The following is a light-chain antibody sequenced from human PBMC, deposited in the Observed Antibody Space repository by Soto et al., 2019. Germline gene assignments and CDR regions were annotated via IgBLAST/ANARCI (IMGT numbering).Light chain of an antibody. CDR2: YDT. Sequence: SYELTQPPSVSVAPGGTASITCGGNNIGSKSVHWCQQKPGQAPVQVIYYDTDRPSGIPERFSGSNSGKTATLTISRVEAGDEADYYCQVWDSSSDHVVFGGGTKLTVL. V-gene: IGLV3-21*04. J-gene: IGLJ2*01. CDR3: QVWDSSSDHVV. CDR1: NIGSKS.